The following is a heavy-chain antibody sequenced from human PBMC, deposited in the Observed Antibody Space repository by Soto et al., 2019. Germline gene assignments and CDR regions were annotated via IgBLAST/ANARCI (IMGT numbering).Heavy chain of an antibody. J-gene: IGHJ4*02. D-gene: IGHD1-1*01. V-gene: IGHV1-18*01. CDR1: GYAFTTYG. Sequence: QVHLVQSGAEVKKPGASVKVSCKGSGYAFTTYGITWVRQAPGQGLEWKGWISAHNGNTNYAQKLQGRVTVTRDTSTSTAYMELRSLRNDDTAVYYCARGRYGDYWGQGAQVTVSS. CDR3: ARGRYGDY. CDR2: ISAHNGNT.